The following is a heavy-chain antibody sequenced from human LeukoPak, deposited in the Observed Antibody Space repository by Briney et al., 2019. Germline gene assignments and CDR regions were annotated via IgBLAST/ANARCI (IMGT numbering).Heavy chain of an antibody. D-gene: IGHD5-18*01. CDR3: ARCNTAMVFDY. Sequence: NPSETLSLTCTVSGGSVNSGSYYWSWIRQPPGKELEWIGYIYYSGSTNYNPSLKSRVTISVDTSKNQFSLKLSSVTAADTAVYYCARCNTAMVFDYWGQRTLVTVSS. V-gene: IGHV4-61*01. J-gene: IGHJ4*02. CDR2: IYYSGST. CDR1: GGSVNSGSYY.